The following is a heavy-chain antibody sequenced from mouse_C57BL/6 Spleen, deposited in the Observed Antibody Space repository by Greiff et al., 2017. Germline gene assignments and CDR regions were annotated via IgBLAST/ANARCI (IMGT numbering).Heavy chain of an antibody. CDR1: GYTFTDYY. CDR3: ARWGDYYAMDY. V-gene: IGHV1-76*01. Sequence: QVQLQQSGAELVRPGASVKLSCKASGYTFTDYYINWVKQRPGQGLEWIARIYPGSGNTYYNEKFKGKATMTAEKSSSTPYMQLSSLTSEDSAVYFCARWGDYYAMDYWGQGTSVTVSS. J-gene: IGHJ4*01. CDR2: IYPGSGNT.